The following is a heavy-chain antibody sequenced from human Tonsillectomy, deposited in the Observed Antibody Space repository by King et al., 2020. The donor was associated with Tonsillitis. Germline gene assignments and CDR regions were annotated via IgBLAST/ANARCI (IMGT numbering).Heavy chain of an antibody. Sequence: VQLVQSGAEVKKPGSSVKVSCKASGGTFNSYTISWVRQAPGQGLEWLGRIIPFLAITNHAQRFQGRLTITAGKSTSIAYMELSSLRSEDVSVYYCARVDYCGGDCYEEFFQHWGQGTLVNVSS. CDR3: ARVDYCGGDCYEEFFQH. D-gene: IGHD2-21*02. CDR1: GGTFNSYT. CDR2: IIPFLAIT. V-gene: IGHV1-69*09. J-gene: IGHJ1*01.